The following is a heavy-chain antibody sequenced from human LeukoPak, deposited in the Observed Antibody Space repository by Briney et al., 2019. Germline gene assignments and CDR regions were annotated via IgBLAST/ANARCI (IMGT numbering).Heavy chain of an antibody. CDR2: TNPTSSGT. CDR3: ARDLGTVPAANSPEH. D-gene: IGHD4/OR15-4a*01. J-gene: IGHJ4*02. Sequence: ASVKVSCKASGYTFSDYYIHWVRQAPGQGLEWVGWTNPTSSGTNYAQEFQGRVTVTTDTSINVAYMELSSLTSDDTAVYYCARDLGTVPAANSPEHWGQGTLVTVSS. V-gene: IGHV1-2*02. CDR1: GYTFSDYY.